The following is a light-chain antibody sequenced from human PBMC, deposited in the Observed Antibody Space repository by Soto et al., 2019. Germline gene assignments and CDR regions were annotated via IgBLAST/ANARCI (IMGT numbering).Light chain of an antibody. V-gene: IGLV2-14*01. CDR3: SSYTSNRTRV. CDR2: EVS. Sequence: QSALTQPASVSGSPGQSITISCTGTSSDVGGYNYVSWYQQHPGKAPKLMIYEVSNRPSGVSNRFSGSKSGNTASLTISGLQAVDEADSYCSSYTSNRTRVFGGGTKLTVL. J-gene: IGLJ3*02. CDR1: SSDVGGYNY.